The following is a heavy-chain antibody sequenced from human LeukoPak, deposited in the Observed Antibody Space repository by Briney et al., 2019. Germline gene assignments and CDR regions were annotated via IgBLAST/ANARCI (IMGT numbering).Heavy chain of an antibody. CDR1: GYTFTSYG. V-gene: IGHV1-18*01. CDR2: ISAYNGNT. D-gene: IGHD3-3*01. CDR3: ARDRLRFLEWLLPFDY. Sequence: ASVTVSCKASGYTFTSYGISWVRQAPGQGLEWMGGISAYNGNTNYAQKLQGRVTMTTDTSTSTAYMELRSLRSDDTAVYYCARDRLRFLEWLLPFDYWGQGTLVTVSS. J-gene: IGHJ4*02.